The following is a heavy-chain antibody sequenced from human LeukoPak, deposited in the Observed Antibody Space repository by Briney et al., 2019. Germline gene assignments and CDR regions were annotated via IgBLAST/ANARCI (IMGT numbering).Heavy chain of an antibody. CDR3: ARKQNCDY. V-gene: IGHV3-48*03. CDR1: GFTFSSYE. CDR2: IGGSGSTR. J-gene: IGHJ4*02. Sequence: GGSLRLSCAASGFTFSSYEMNWVRQAPGKGLEWVSYIGGSGSTRYYADSVKGRFTVSRDNAKNSLDLQMNSLRAEDTAVYYCARKQNCDYWDQGTLVTVSS.